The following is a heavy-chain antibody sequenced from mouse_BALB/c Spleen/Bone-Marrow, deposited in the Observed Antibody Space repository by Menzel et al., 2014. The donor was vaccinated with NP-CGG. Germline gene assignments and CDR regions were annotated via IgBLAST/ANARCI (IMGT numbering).Heavy chain of an antibody. Sequence: LVKTGASVKISYKASGYSFTGYYMHWVKRSHGKSLEWIGYISCYNGATSYNQNFKGKATFTVDTSSSTAYMQFNSLTSEDSAVYYCVRRGNPIVYYAMDYWGQGTSVTVSS. CDR1: GYSFTGYY. CDR2: ISCYNGAT. V-gene: IGHV1S34*01. CDR3: VRRGNPIVYYAMDY. J-gene: IGHJ4*01.